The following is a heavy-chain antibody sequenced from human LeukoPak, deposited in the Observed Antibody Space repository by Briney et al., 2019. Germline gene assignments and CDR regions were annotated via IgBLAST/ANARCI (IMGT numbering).Heavy chain of an antibody. Sequence: GGSLRLSCAASGFTFSSCSMNWVRQAPGKGLEWVSSISSSSSYIYYADSVKGRFTISRDNAKNSLYLQMNSLRAEDTAVYYCARDKAYGAGGMDVWGKGTTVTVSS. V-gene: IGHV3-21*01. CDR3: ARDKAYGAGGMDV. CDR2: ISSSSSYI. D-gene: IGHD4-17*01. J-gene: IGHJ6*04. CDR1: GFTFSSCS.